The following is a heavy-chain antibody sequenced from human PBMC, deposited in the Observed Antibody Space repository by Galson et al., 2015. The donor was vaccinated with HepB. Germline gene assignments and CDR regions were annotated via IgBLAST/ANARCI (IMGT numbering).Heavy chain of an antibody. J-gene: IGHJ4*02. Sequence: QSGAEVKQPGESLEISCKASGYSFTTYWIVWVRQMPGKGLEWMGIIYPDDSDTRYSPSFQGHVTMSTDKSISNAYLQWTSLTASDTAMYYCARLHSSGYSYFDYWGQGTLVTVSS. V-gene: IGHV5-51*01. CDR3: ARLHSSGYSYFDY. D-gene: IGHD3-22*01. CDR1: GYSFTTYW. CDR2: IYPDDSDT.